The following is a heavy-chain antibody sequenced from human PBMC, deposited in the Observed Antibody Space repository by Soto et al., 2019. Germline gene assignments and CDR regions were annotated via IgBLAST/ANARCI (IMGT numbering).Heavy chain of an antibody. J-gene: IGHJ5*02. CDR3: ARDRYYDFWSGYPNNWFDP. CDR2: IIPIFGTA. D-gene: IGHD3-3*01. V-gene: IGHV1-69*13. Sequence: SVKVPCKASGGTFSSYAISWVRQSPGQGLEWMGGIIPIFGTANYAQKFQGRVTITADESTSTAYMELSSLRSEDTAVYYCARDRYYDFWSGYPNNWFDPWGQGTLVTVSS. CDR1: GGTFSSYA.